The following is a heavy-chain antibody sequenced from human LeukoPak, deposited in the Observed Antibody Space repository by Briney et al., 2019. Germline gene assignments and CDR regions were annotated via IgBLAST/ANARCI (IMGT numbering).Heavy chain of an antibody. Sequence: GGSLRLSCAASGFTFSSYGMSWVRQAPGKGLEWVGRIKSKTDGGTTDYAAPVKGRFTISRDDSKNTLYLQMNSLKTEDTAVYYCTTRGWYGAFDIWGQGTMVTVSS. CDR2: IKSKTDGGTT. J-gene: IGHJ3*02. CDR1: GFTFSSYG. D-gene: IGHD6-19*01. V-gene: IGHV3-15*01. CDR3: TTRGWYGAFDI.